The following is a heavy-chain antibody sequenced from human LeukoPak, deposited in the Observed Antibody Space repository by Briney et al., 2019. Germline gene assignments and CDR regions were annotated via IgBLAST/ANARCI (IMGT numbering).Heavy chain of an antibody. V-gene: IGHV3-23*01. D-gene: IGHD2-15*01. CDR1: GFTFSSYA. CDR3: AKDERYCSGGSCYPVVVY. J-gene: IGHJ4*02. Sequence: QPGGSLRLSCAASGFTFSSYAMSWVRQAPGKGLEWVSAISGSGGSTYYADSVKGRFTISRDNSKNTLYLQMNSLRAEDTALYYCAKDERYCSGGSCYPVVVYWGQGTLVTVSS. CDR2: ISGSGGST.